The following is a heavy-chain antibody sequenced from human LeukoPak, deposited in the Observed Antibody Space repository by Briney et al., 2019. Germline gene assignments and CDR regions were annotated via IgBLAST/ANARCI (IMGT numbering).Heavy chain of an antibody. Sequence: SGRSLRLSSVASGFNFRHYGIHWVRQAPGKGPQWVAVISYDGNNTFYADSVKGRFTVFRDNSKNTVFLQMNNLRHEDTALYYCATRDFDFWGQGTLVTVSS. V-gene: IGHV3-30*03. CDR2: ISYDGNNT. CDR3: ATRDFDF. J-gene: IGHJ4*02. CDR1: GFNFRHYG.